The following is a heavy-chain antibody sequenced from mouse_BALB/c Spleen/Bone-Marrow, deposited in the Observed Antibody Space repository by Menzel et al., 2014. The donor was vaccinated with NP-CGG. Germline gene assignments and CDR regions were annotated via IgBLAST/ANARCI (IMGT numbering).Heavy chain of an antibody. V-gene: IGHV1S81*02. Sequence: QVQLQQSGAELGKPGASVKLSCKAYGYTFTSYWMHWVKLRPGQGFEWIGEINPNNGGSNYNEKFKRKATLTVDKSSSTAYMQLNSLTSEDSAVYYCTRLFYGSSDYAMDNWSQRTSATVSS. J-gene: IGHJ4*01. CDR1: GYTFTSYW. D-gene: IGHD1-1*01. CDR2: INPNNGGS. CDR3: TRLFYGSSDYAMDN.